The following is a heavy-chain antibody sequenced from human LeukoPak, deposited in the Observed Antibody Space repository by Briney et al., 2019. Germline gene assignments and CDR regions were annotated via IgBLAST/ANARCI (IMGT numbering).Heavy chain of an antibody. V-gene: IGHV1-69*05. D-gene: IGHD1-1*01. J-gene: IGHJ4*02. CDR3: ARDSTGTTWQLDY. CDR2: LIPMFRTP. CDR1: GGAFSSYA. Sequence: SVKVSCKAAGGAFSSYAFSWVRQAPGQGLEWMGGLIPMFRTPNYARKFLGRVTITTDESTSTAYMELTSLGADDTAVYYCARDSTGTTWQLDYCGQGTLVTVSS.